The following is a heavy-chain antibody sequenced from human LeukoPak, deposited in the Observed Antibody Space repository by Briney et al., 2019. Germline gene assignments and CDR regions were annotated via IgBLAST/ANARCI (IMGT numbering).Heavy chain of an antibody. D-gene: IGHD7-27*01. J-gene: IGHJ4*02. CDR3: ARLSGGTGAYYDY. CDR1: GYSFISYW. Sequence: RGESLKISCKGSGYSFISYWIGWVRQMPGKGLEWMGITFPGDSDTTYSPSFQGQVTISADKSISTAHLQWSGLKASDTAMYYCARLSGGTGAYYDYWGQGTLVTVSS. CDR2: TFPGDSDT. V-gene: IGHV5-51*01.